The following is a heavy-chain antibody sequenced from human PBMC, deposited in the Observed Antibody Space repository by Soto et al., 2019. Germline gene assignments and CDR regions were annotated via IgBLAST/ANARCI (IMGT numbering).Heavy chain of an antibody. CDR2: ISSSGSTI. CDR1: GFTFSDYY. V-gene: IGHV3-11*01. D-gene: IGHD3-3*01. J-gene: IGHJ4*02. Sequence: GGSLRLSCAASGFTFSDYYMSWIRQAPGKGLEWVSYISSSGSTIYYADSVKGRFTISRDNAKNSLYLQMNSLRAEDTAVYYCATGNDFWSGSLYYFDYWGQGTLVTVYS. CDR3: ATGNDFWSGSLYYFDY.